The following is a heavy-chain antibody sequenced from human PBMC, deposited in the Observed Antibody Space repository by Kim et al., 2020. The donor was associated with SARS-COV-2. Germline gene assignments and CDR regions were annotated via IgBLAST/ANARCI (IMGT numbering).Heavy chain of an antibody. CDR1: GGSFSGYY. CDR3: ARDTHCSSTSCYNSGGYSYGYLTYYFDY. V-gene: IGHV4-34*01. J-gene: IGHJ4*02. Sequence: SETLSLTCAVYGGSFSGYYWSWIRQPPGKGLEWIGEINHSGSTNYNPSLKSRVTISVDTSKNQFSLKLSSVTAADTAVYYCARDTHCSSTSCYNSGGYSYGYLTYYFDYWGQGTLVTVSS. D-gene: IGHD2-2*02. CDR2: INHSGST.